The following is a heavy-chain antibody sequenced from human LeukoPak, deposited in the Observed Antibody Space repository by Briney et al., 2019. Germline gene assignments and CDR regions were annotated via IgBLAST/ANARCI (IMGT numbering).Heavy chain of an antibody. CDR3: ARGFGGDNDI. D-gene: IGHD3-10*01. Sequence: PSETLSLTCAVYGGSFSGYYWSWIRQPPGKGLEWIGEINHSGSTNYNPSLKSRVTISVDTSKNQFSLKLSSVTAADTAVYYCARGFGGDNDIWGQGTMVTVSS. V-gene: IGHV4-34*01. J-gene: IGHJ3*02. CDR2: INHSGST. CDR1: GGSFSGYY.